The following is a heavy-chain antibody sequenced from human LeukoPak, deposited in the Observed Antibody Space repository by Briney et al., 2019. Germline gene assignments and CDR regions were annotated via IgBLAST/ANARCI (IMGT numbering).Heavy chain of an antibody. Sequence: PGGSLRLSCAASGFTFSSYGMYRVRQAPGKGLEWVAVISYDGSNKYYADSVKGRFTISRDNSKNTLYLQMNSLRAEDTAVYYCAKDQRSGSTDYWGQGTLVTVSS. CDR1: GFTFSSYG. J-gene: IGHJ4*02. CDR2: ISYDGSNK. D-gene: IGHD3-10*01. CDR3: AKDQRSGSTDY. V-gene: IGHV3-30*18.